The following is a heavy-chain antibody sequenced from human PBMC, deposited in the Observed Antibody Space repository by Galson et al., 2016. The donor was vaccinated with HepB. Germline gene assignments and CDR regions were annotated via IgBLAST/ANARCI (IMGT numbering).Heavy chain of an antibody. CDR2: TFYRSNWEN. D-gene: IGHD7-27*01. J-gene: IGHJ4*02. Sequence: CAISGDSVSSNSAGWNWIRQSPSRGLEWLGRTFYRSNWENHYAESVKGQITINPNTSKNQFSLQLSSMSPVDTAVYYCARSYLLGRGFGWWGQGTLVTVSS. V-gene: IGHV6-1*01. CDR3: ARSYLLGRGFGW. CDR1: GDSVSSNSAG.